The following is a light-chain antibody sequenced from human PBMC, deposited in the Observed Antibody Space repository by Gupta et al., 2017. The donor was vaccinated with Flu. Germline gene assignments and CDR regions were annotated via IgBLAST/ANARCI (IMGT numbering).Light chain of an antibody. CDR3: QEFGRSAPGT. CDR1: ESISSSY. CDR2: GSS. V-gene: IGKV3-20*01. J-gene: IGKJ4*02. Sequence: VLTPSPGTLPLSPGERATLSCRTSESISSSYVAWYQHKPGQAPRLLIHGSSTRATGVPDRFTGSGSGTDFTLTISSLEPEDFAVYYCQEFGRSAPGTFGLGTKVEFK.